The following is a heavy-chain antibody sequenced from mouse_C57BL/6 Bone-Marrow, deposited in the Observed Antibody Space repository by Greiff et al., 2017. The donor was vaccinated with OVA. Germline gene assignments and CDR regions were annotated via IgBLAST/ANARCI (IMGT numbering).Heavy chain of an antibody. CDR3: ASMIKGLYYYAMDY. CDR1: GFSLTSYG. Sequence: VHLVESGPGLVAPSQSLSITCTVSGFSLTSYGVSWVRQPPGKGLEWLGVIWGDGSTNYHSALISRLSISKDNSKSQVFLKLNSLQTDDTATYYCASMIKGLYYYAMDYWGQGTSVTVSS. D-gene: IGHD2-4*01. CDR2: IWGDGST. V-gene: IGHV2-3*01. J-gene: IGHJ4*01.